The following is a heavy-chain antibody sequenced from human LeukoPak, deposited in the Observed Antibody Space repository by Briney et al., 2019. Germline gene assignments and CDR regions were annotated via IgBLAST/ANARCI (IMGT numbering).Heavy chain of an antibody. D-gene: IGHD5-12*01. CDR3: ASLYSGYDFIGLGMDV. CDR2: IYYSGST. CDR1: GGSISSYY. J-gene: IGHJ6*03. V-gene: IGHV4-59*01. Sequence: SETLSLTCTVSGGSISSYYWSWIRQPPGKGLEWIGYIYYSGSTNYNPSLKSRVTISVDTSKNQFSLKLSSVTAADTAVYYCASLYSGYDFIGLGMDVWGKGTTVTVSS.